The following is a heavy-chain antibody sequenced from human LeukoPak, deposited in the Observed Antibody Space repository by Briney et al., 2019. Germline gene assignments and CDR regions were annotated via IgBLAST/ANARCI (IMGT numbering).Heavy chain of an antibody. D-gene: IGHD3-22*01. V-gene: IGHV3-23*01. CDR1: GFIFNTYA. CDR3: AKTMIVVETYYYYGMDV. Sequence: GGSLRLSCAASGFIFNTYAMSWVRQAPGKGLEWVSTISGSGDNTYYADSVKGRFTISRDNSKNTLNLLMNSLRAEDTAIYHCAKTMIVVETYYYYGMDVWGQGTTVTVSS. J-gene: IGHJ6*02. CDR2: ISGSGDNT.